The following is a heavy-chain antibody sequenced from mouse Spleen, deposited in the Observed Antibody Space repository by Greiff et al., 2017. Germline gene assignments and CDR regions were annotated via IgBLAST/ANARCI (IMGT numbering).Heavy chain of an antibody. Sequence: VQLQQPGAELVRPGSSVKLSCKASGYTFTSYWMHWVKQRPIQGLEWIGNIDPSDSETHYNQKFKDKATLTVDKSSSTAYMQLSSLTSEDSAVYYCARFYDGSSWFAYWGQGTLVTVSA. CDR2: IDPSDSET. CDR1: GYTFTSYW. CDR3: ARFYDGSSWFAY. D-gene: IGHD2-1*01. J-gene: IGHJ3*01. V-gene: IGHV1-52*01.